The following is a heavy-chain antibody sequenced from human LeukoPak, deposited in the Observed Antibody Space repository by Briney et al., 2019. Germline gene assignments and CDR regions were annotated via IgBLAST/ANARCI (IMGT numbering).Heavy chain of an antibody. D-gene: IGHD6-19*01. Sequence: ASVTVSCKASGYTFTSYDINWVRQAPGQGLEWMGWMNPNSGNTGYAQKFQGRVTMTRNTSISTAYMELSSLRSEDTAVYYCARGGFSQWLVPGGYYYYYMDVWGKGTTVTISS. CDR1: GYTFTSYD. J-gene: IGHJ6*03. V-gene: IGHV1-8*01. CDR3: ARGGFSQWLVPGGYYYYYMDV. CDR2: MNPNSGNT.